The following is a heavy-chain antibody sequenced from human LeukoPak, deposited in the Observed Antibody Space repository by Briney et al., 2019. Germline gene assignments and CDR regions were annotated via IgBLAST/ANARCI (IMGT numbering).Heavy chain of an antibody. CDR3: ARDRGLARYYYYYYGMDV. J-gene: IGHJ6*02. Sequence: ALVKVSCKASGYTFTGYYMHWVRQAPGQGLEWMGRINPNSGGTNYAQKFQGRVTMTRDTSISTAYMELSRLRSDDTAVYYCARDRGLARYYYYYYGMDVWGQGTTVTVSS. D-gene: IGHD3-10*01. CDR2: INPNSGGT. V-gene: IGHV1-2*06. CDR1: GYTFTGYY.